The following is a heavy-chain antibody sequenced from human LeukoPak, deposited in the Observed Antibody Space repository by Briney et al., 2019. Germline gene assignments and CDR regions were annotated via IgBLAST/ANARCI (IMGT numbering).Heavy chain of an antibody. CDR1: GFTFSTYN. CDR3: ARAGGGPTTLYWYFDI. CDR2: ISYDGGNK. J-gene: IGHJ2*01. D-gene: IGHD1-7*01. V-gene: IGHV3-30*03. Sequence: GGSLRLSCVVSGFTFSTYNMNWVRQAPGKGLEWVAVISYDGGNKYYADSVKGRFTISRDNSKNTMYMQMNSLRAEDTAVYYCARAGGGPTTLYWYFDIWGRGTLVTVSS.